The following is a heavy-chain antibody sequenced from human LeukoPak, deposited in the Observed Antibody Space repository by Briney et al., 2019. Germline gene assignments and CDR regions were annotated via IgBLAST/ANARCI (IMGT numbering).Heavy chain of an antibody. CDR3: AKDKDGMGV. Sequence: GGSLRLSCAASGFTCSSYAMSWVRQAPGKGLEWVSTISVSGGSTYYADSVKGRFTISRDNSKNTLFLQMSSLRAEDTAVYYCAKDKDGMGVWGQGTTVTVSS. CDR1: GFTCSSYA. CDR2: ISVSGGST. V-gene: IGHV3-23*01. J-gene: IGHJ6*02.